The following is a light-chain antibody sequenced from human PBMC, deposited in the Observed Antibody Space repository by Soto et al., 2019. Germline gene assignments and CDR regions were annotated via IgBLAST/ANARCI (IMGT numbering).Light chain of an antibody. J-gene: IGLJ3*02. V-gene: IGLV2-8*01. CDR3: SSYAGSNNLV. Sequence: QSALAQPPSASGSPGQSVTIACTVTSSDIGGYDYVSWYQQHPGKAPKLIIYEVSKRPSGVPDRFSGSKSGNTASLTVSGLQAEDEADYYCSSYAGSNNLVFAGGTKVTVL. CDR1: SSDIGGYDY. CDR2: EVS.